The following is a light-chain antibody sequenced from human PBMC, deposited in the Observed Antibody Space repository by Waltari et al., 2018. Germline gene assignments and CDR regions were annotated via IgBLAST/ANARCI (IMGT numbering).Light chain of an antibody. J-gene: IGLJ2*01. CDR1: YFGSKY. V-gene: IGLV3-1*01. CDR3: QTWDINTGI. Sequence: SYSLTQPPSVSVSPGQTVLITCSGDYFGSKYFYWYQQKSGQSPVLVIYEDAKRPSGIPERFSGSNSGNTATLTISGTQAMDEADYYCQTWDINTGIFGGGTKLTVL. CDR2: EDA.